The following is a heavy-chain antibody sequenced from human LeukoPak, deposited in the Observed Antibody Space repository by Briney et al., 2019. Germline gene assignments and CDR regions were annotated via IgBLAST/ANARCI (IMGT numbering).Heavy chain of an antibody. J-gene: IGHJ4*02. CDR2: ISGSGGST. CDR1: GFTFSSYA. V-gene: IGHV3-23*01. Sequence: GGSLRLSCAASGFTFSSYAMSWVRQAPGKGLEWVSAISGSGGSTYYADSVKGRFTISRDNSKNTLYLQMNSLRAEDTAVYYCAKDTFVLRYFDWLLFRSPYFDYWGQGTLVTVSS. CDR3: AKDTFVLRYFDWLLFRSPYFDY. D-gene: IGHD3-9*01.